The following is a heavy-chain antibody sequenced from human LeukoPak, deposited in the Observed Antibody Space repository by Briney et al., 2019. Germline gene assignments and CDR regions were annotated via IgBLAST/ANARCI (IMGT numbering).Heavy chain of an antibody. Sequence: SETLSLTCAVYGGSFSGYYWSWIRQPPGKGLEWIGEINHSGSTNYNPSLKSRVTISVDTSKNQFSLKLSSVTAADTAVYYCARVAIFGVVIIRYYYYMDVWGKGTTVTVSS. D-gene: IGHD3-3*01. CDR2: INHSGST. CDR3: ARVAIFGVVIIRYYYYMDV. J-gene: IGHJ6*03. V-gene: IGHV4-34*01. CDR1: GGSFSGYY.